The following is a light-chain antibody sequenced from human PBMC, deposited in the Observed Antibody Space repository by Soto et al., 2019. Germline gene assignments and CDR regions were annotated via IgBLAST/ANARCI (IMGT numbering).Light chain of an antibody. CDR1: QSISRQ. CDR3: LQYQSYWT. CDR2: QAS. Sequence: DIQMTQSPSTLSASGGDRVSITCRARQSISRQLAWYQQKPGKAPNLLIYQASNFETGVPSRFTGSGSGTEFTLTISSLQPDDLATYYCLQYQSYWTFGQGTKVEVK. J-gene: IGKJ1*01. V-gene: IGKV1-5*03.